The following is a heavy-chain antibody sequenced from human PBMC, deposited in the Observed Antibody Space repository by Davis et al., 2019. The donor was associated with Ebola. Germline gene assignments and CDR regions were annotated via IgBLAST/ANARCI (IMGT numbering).Heavy chain of an antibody. J-gene: IGHJ6*02. CDR1: GFTFSSYS. Sequence: PGGSLRLSCAASGFTFSSYSMNWVRQAPGKGLEWVSSISSSSSYIYYADSVKGRFTISRDNAKNSLYLQMNSLRAEDTAVYYCARDRTPVLEYYDFWSGYYRDYYYGMDVWGQGTTVTVSS. CDR2: ISSSSSYI. D-gene: IGHD3-3*01. V-gene: IGHV3-21*01. CDR3: ARDRTPVLEYYDFWSGYYRDYYYGMDV.